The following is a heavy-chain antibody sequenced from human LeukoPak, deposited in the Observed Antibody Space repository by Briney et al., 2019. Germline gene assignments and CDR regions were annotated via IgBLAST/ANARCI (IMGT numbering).Heavy chain of an antibody. D-gene: IGHD1-26*01. CDR2: ISYDGSNK. CDR3: AKDRVSGSYTGADY. Sequence: GGSLRLSCAASGFTFSSYGMHWVRQAPGKGLEWVAVISYDGSNKYYADSVKGRFTISRDNSKNTLYLQTNSLRAEDTAVYYCAKDRVSGSYTGADYWGQGTLVTVSS. CDR1: GFTFSSYG. J-gene: IGHJ4*02. V-gene: IGHV3-30*18.